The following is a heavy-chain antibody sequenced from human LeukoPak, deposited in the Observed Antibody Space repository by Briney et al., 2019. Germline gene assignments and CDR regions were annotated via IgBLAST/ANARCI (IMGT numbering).Heavy chain of an antibody. CDR1: GFNFNNYD. V-gene: IGHV3-23*01. CDR3: AKDLGDFGGYYYGTFDF. J-gene: IGHJ4*02. Sequence: PGGSLRPSCAAPGFNFNNYDMSWVRQAPEKGLEWVSTLRGSDATTFYADSVKGRFTISRDNSKNTLYLQMNSLTAEDTAVYYCAKDLGDFGGYYYGTFDFWGQGTLVTVSS. D-gene: IGHD3-22*01. CDR2: LRGSDATT.